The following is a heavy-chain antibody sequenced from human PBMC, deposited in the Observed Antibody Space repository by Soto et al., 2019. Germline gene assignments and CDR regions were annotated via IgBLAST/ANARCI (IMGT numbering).Heavy chain of an antibody. CDR1: GGAFSSYA. J-gene: IGHJ5*02. CDR2: IIPIFGTA. D-gene: IGHD2-2*01. Sequence: SVKASCKASGGAFSSYASSWVRQAPGQGLEWMGGIIPIFGTANYAQKFQGRVTITADESTSTAYMELSSLRSEDTAVYYCARFTTSHWFDPWGQGTLVTVSS. CDR3: ARFTTSHWFDP. V-gene: IGHV1-69*13.